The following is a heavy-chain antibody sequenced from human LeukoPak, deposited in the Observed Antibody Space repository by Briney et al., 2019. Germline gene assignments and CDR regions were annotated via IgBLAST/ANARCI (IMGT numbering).Heavy chain of an antibody. CDR2: IYYSGST. D-gene: IGHD3-10*02. CDR3: ASGNGVFRAFDY. J-gene: IGHJ4*02. V-gene: IGHV4-30-4*01. Sequence: SETLSLTCTVSGSSISSGDYYWSWIRQPPGKGLEWIGYIYYSGSTYYNPSLKSRVTISVHTSKNQFSLKLSSVTAADTAVYYCASGNGVFRAFDYWGQGTLVTVSS. CDR1: GSSISSGDYY.